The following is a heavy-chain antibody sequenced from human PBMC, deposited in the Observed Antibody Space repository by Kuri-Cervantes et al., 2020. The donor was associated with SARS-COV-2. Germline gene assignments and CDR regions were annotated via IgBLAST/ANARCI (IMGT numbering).Heavy chain of an antibody. CDR2: ISSSSSAI. CDR1: GFTFGSYA. J-gene: IGHJ1*01. V-gene: IGHV3-48*01. D-gene: IGHD3-10*01. Sequence: GESLKISCAASGFTFGSYAMNWVRQAPGKGLEWVSYISSSSSAIYYPDSVKGRFTMSRDNAKNSLYLQMNSLRAEDTAVYYCARAQNTYGSGSYVYFQHWGQGTLVTVSS. CDR3: ARAQNTYGSGSYVYFQH.